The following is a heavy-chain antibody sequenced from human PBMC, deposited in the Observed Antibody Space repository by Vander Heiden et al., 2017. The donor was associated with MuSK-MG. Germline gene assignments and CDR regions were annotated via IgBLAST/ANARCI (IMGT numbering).Heavy chain of an antibody. J-gene: IGHJ6*02. CDR1: GGSISSSRYY. D-gene: IGHD2-15*01. CDR3: ARLYCSGGSCYSGYGMDV. Sequence: QLQLQESGPGLVKPSETLSLTCTVSGGSISSSRYYWGWIRQPPGKGLEWIGSIYYSGSTYYNPSLKSRVTISVETSKNQFSLKLSSVTAADTAVYYCARLYCSGGSCYSGYGMDVWGQGTTVTVSS. CDR2: IYYSGST. V-gene: IGHV4-39*01.